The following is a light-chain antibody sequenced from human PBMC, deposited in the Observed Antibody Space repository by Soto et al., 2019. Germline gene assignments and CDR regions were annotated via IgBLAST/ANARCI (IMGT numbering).Light chain of an antibody. J-gene: IGLJ2*01. V-gene: IGLV2-11*01. CDR2: DVT. CDR1: SSDVGGYKY. Sequence: QSALTQPRSVSGSPGQSVTISCTGTSSDVGGYKYVSWYQQHPGKAPKLVIYDVTKRPSGVPDRFSGSKSGDTASLTISGLQTEDEADYYCSSYAGSYTVIFGGGTKLTVL. CDR3: SSYAGSYTVI.